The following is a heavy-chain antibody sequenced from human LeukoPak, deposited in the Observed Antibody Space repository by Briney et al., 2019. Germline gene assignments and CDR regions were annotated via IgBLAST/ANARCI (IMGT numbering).Heavy chain of an antibody. CDR1: GFTFSNYA. CDR2: IVGSGGST. D-gene: IGHD3-9*01. J-gene: IGHJ4*02. V-gene: IGHV3-23*01. Sequence: HSGGSLRLSCAASGFTFSNYAMSWVRQAPGKGLEWVSAIVGSGGSTYYADSVKGRFTISRDNPKNTLYLQTNSLRAEDTAVYYCAKWGDYDILTGYYDSDYWGQGTLVTVSS. CDR3: AKWGDYDILTGYYDSDY.